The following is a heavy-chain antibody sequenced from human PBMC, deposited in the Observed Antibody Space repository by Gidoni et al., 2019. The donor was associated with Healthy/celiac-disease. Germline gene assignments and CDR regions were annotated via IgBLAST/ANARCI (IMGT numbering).Heavy chain of an antibody. V-gene: IGHV1-69*01. CDR2: IIPTFGTA. D-gene: IGHD3-10*01. Sequence: QVQLVQSGAEVKKPGSSVKVACKASGGTFSSYAISWVRQAPGQGLEWMGGIIPTFGTANYAQKFQGRVTITADESTSTAYMELSSLRSEDTAVYYCARGGITMVRGVINWFDPWGQGTLVTVSS. J-gene: IGHJ5*02. CDR1: GGTFSSYA. CDR3: ARGGITMVRGVINWFDP.